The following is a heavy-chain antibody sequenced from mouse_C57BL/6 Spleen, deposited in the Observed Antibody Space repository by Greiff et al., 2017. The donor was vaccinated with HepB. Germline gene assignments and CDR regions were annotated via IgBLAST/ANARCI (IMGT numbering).Heavy chain of an antibody. V-gene: IGHV5-16*01. D-gene: IGHD1-1*01. CDR2: INYDGSST. CDR1: GFTFSDYY. Sequence: EVNVVESEGGLVQPGSSMKLSCTASGFTFSDYYMAWVRQVPEKGLEWVANINYDGSSTYYLDSLKSRFIISRDNAKNILYLQMSSLKSEDTATYYCARLHFITTVGRDWYCDVWGTGTTVTVSS. J-gene: IGHJ1*03. CDR3: ARLHFITTVGRDWYCDV.